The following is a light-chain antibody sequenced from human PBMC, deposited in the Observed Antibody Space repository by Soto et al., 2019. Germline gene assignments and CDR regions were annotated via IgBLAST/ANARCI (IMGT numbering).Light chain of an antibody. CDR2: LNSDGSH. V-gene: IGLV4-69*01. CDR3: QTWGTGIWV. CDR1: SGHSSYA. J-gene: IGLJ3*02. Sequence: QSVLTQSPSASASLGASVKLTCTLRSGHSSYAIAWHQQQPEKGPRYLMKLNSDGSHSKGDGIPDRFSGSSSGAERYLTIASLQSEDEADYYGQTWGTGIWVFGGGTKLTVL.